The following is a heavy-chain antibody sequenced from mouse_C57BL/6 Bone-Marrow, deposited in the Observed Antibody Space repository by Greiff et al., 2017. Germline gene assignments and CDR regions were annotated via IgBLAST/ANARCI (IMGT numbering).Heavy chain of an antibody. J-gene: IGHJ4*01. Sequence: VQLQQSGPELVKPGASVKISCKASGYTFTDYYMNWVKQSHGKSLEWIGDINPNNGGTSYNQKFKGKATLTVDKSSSTAYMELRSLTSEDSAVXYCARDGYYVYYAMDYWGQGTSVTVSS. D-gene: IGHD2-3*01. CDR3: ARDGYYVYYAMDY. V-gene: IGHV1-26*01. CDR1: GYTFTDYY. CDR2: INPNNGGT.